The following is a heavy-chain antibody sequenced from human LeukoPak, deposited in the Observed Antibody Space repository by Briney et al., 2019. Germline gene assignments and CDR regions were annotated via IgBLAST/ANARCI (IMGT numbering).Heavy chain of an antibody. CDR3: AREATMVRGVRYFQH. CDR1: GYSISYGYY. V-gene: IGHV4-38-2*02. CDR2: IHHGGTT. J-gene: IGHJ1*01. Sequence: PSETLSLTCTVSGYSISYGYYWGWIRQPPGKGLEWIGSIHHGGTTYYSPSLKSRVTMSVDTSKNQFSLKLSSVTAADTAVYYCAREATMVRGVRYFQHWGQGTLVTVSS. D-gene: IGHD3-10*01.